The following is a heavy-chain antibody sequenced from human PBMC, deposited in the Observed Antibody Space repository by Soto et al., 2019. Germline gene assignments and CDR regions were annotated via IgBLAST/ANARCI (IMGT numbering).Heavy chain of an antibody. D-gene: IGHD3-22*01. Sequence: PGGSLRLSCAASGFTFSSYGMHWVRQAPGKGLEWVAVIWYDGNRKYYGDSVRGRFTISRDNSKNTLYLEMNTLRAEDTAVYYCVVDTTGLLDYWGQGXLVTVSS. CDR2: IWYDGNRK. J-gene: IGHJ4*02. CDR1: GFTFSSYG. CDR3: VVDTTGLLDY. V-gene: IGHV3-33*03.